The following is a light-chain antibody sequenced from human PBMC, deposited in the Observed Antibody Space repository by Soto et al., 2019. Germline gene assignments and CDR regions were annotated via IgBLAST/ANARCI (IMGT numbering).Light chain of an antibody. CDR2: GTS. J-gene: IGKJ4*01. CDR1: QSVSSSY. Sequence: EIVITQFPGTLSLSPGERDTLSCRASQSVSSSYLAWYQQKPGQAPRLLMYGTSSRATGIPDRFRGSGSGTDFTLTISGLEPDDFAVYYCQLYGSSVTFGGGTKVEIK. V-gene: IGKV3-20*01. CDR3: QLYGSSVT.